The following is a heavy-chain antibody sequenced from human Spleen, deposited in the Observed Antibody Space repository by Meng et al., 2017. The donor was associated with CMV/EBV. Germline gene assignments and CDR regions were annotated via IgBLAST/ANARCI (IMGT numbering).Heavy chain of an antibody. CDR2: IWYDGSNK. D-gene: IGHD3-3*01. CDR3: AKGEDFWSGYFIFDY. CDR1: GFTFSSEG. Sequence: SGFTFSSEGMYWVRQAPGKGLEWVALIWYDGSNKYYSDSVKGRFTISRDNSKNTLYLQMSSLRVEDTAVYYCAKGEDFWSGYFIFDYWGQGTLVTVSS. J-gene: IGHJ4*02. V-gene: IGHV3-33*06.